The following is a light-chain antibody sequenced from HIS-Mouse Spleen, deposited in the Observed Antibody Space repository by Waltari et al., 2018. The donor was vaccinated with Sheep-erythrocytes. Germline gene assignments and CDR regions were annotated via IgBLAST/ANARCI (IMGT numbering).Light chain of an antibody. CDR1: SSDVGGYNY. V-gene: IGLV2-14*01. CDR2: EVS. J-gene: IGLJ2*01. CDR3: SSYTSSSTQV. Sequence: PGQSITISCTGTSSDVGGYNYVSWYQQHPGKAPKLMIYEVSNRPSGVSNRFSGSKSGTTASLTISGLQAEDEADYYCSSYTSSSTQVFGGGTKLTVL.